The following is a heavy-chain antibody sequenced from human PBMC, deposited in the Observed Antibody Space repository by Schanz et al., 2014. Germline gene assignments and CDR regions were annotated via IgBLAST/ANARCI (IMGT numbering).Heavy chain of an antibody. Sequence: VQLVESGGGLVKPGGSLRLSCAASGFGFSSYSMNWVRQAPGKGLEWVSYISGSSRTIYYADSMKGRFTVSRDNAENALYLQMNSLRAEDTAVYYCAKTLFPGGTQTFGNWGRGTLVTVSS. V-gene: IGHV3-48*01. CDR1: GFGFSSYS. D-gene: IGHD2-8*02. CDR2: ISGSSRTI. J-gene: IGHJ4*02. CDR3: AKTLFPGGTQTFGN.